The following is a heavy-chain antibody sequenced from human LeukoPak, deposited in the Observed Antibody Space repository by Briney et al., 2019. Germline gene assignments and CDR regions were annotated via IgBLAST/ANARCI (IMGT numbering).Heavy chain of an antibody. Sequence: GGSLRLSCAASGFTFSSYSMNWIRQAPGKGLEWVSSISSSTSYIYYADSVKGRFTISKDNTKNSLYLQMNSLRAEDTAVYYCARAGGSTVSHSDYWGQGTLVTVSS. CDR2: ISSSTSYI. D-gene: IGHD4-17*01. CDR1: GFTFSSYS. CDR3: ARAGGSTVSHSDY. V-gene: IGHV3-21*01. J-gene: IGHJ4*02.